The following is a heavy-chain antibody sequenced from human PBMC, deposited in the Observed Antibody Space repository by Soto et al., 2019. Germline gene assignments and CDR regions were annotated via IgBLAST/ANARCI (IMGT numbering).Heavy chain of an antibody. Sequence: QLQLQESGPGLVKPSETLSLTCTVSGGSISSSSYYWGWIRQPPGKGLEWIGSIYYSGSTYYNPSLKSRVTISVDTSKNQFSLKLSSVTAADTAVYYCARLPSTDLNFDYWGQGTLVTVSS. CDR3: ARLPSTDLNFDY. J-gene: IGHJ4*02. CDR2: IYYSGST. V-gene: IGHV4-39*01. CDR1: GGSISSSSYY. D-gene: IGHD2-2*01.